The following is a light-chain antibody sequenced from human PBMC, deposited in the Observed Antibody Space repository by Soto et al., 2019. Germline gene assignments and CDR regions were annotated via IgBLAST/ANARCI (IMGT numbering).Light chain of an antibody. CDR3: QQYRQWRT. CDR2: GAS. Sequence: EIMMTQSPANVSVFPGERATLSCRASQSIDIDLAWYQQTPGHVPRLLIYGASTKATGVPARFSGSGSETDITLTSISEHADDFADYYCQQYRQWRTFGPGTKVEIK. V-gene: IGKV3-15*01. CDR1: QSIDID. J-gene: IGKJ1*01.